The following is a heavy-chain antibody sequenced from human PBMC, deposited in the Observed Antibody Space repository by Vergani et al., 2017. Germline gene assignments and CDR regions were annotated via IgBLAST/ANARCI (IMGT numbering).Heavy chain of an antibody. CDR1: LYPFTSFD. Sequence: QVQLVQSGAEVKKPGASVKVSCKASLYPFTSFDFSWVRQATGQGLEGMGWMNPNSGNTGYAQKFQGRVTMTRNTSISTAYMELNRLRFEDTAIYYCARGTRLYEYWGQGTLVTVSS. CDR3: ARGTRLYEY. CDR2: MNPNSGNT. J-gene: IGHJ1*01. D-gene: IGHD2/OR15-2a*01. V-gene: IGHV1-8*01.